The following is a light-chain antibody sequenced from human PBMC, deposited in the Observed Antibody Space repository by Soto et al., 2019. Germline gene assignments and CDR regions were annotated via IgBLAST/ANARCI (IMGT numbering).Light chain of an antibody. Sequence: QSALTQPASVSGSPGQSITISCTGTSSVVGAYHYVSWYQQQPGKAPKLMIYDVSDRPSGISNRFSGSKSGNAASLTISGLETDDEADYFCSSYTTSSTVVFGGGTKLTVL. CDR1: SSVVGAYHY. V-gene: IGLV2-14*03. CDR3: SSYTTSSTVV. J-gene: IGLJ2*01. CDR2: DVS.